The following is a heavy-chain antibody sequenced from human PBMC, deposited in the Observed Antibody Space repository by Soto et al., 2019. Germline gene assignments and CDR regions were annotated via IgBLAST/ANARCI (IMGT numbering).Heavy chain of an antibody. CDR1: GGSISSGDYY. D-gene: IGHD3-22*01. J-gene: IGHJ4*02. CDR2: IYYSGRT. CDR3: ARVNYYDCSGGGYFDY. Sequence: QVQLQESGPGLVKPSQTLSLTCTVSGGSISSGDYYWSWIRQPPGKGLEWFGYIYYSGRTYYNPSLERRVTLTVDPTKNQFALKLSSVTGADTGVYECARVNYYDCSGGGYFDYGGQGTLVTVSS. V-gene: IGHV4-30-4*01.